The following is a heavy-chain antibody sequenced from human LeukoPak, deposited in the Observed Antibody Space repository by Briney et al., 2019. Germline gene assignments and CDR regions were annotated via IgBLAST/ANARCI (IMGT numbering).Heavy chain of an antibody. CDR2: IRYDGSNK. Sequence: TGGSLRLSCAASGFTFSSYDIHWVRQAPGKGLEWVAFIRYDGSNKYYADSVKGRFTISRDNSKNTLYLQMNSLRVEDTAVYYCAKVSEGVDYWGQGTLVTVSS. V-gene: IGHV3-30*02. CDR1: GFTFSSYD. J-gene: IGHJ4*02. D-gene: IGHD3-16*01. CDR3: AKVSEGVDY.